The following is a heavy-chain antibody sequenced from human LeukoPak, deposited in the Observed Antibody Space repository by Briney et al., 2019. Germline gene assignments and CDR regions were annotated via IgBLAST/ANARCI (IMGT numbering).Heavy chain of an antibody. CDR1: GGTFSSYA. CDR3: ASPRDYDFWSARGASFDY. J-gene: IGHJ4*02. Sequence: SVKVSCKASGGTFSSYAISWVRQAPGQGLEWMGRIIPILGIANYAQKFQGRVTITADKSTSTAYMELSSLRSEDTAVYYCASPRDYDFWSARGASFDYWGQGTLVTVSS. V-gene: IGHV1-69*04. D-gene: IGHD3-3*01. CDR2: IIPILGIA.